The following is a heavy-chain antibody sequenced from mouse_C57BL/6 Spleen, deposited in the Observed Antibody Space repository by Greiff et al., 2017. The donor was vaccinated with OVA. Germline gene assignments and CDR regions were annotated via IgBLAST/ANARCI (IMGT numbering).Heavy chain of an antibody. CDR2: INPNNGGT. D-gene: IGHD2-1*01. V-gene: IGHV1-26*01. J-gene: IGHJ3*01. CDR3: VIYYGNPAY. CDR1: GYTFTDYY. Sequence: VQLQQSGPELVKPGASVKISCKASGYTFTDYYMNWVKQSHGKSLEWIGDINPNNGGTSYNQKFKGKATLTVDKSSSTAYMELRSLTSEDSAVYYCVIYYGNPAYWGQGTLVTVSA.